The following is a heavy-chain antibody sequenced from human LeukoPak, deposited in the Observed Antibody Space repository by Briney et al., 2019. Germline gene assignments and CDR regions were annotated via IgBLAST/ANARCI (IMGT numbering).Heavy chain of an antibody. Sequence: ASVKVSCKASGYTFTSYGISWVGQAPGQGLEWMGWISAYNGNTNYAQKLQGRVTMTTDTSTSTAYMELRSLRSDDTAVYYCARDGVLRFLEWASVNYLNDYWGQGTLVTVSS. V-gene: IGHV1-18*01. CDR3: ARDGVLRFLEWASVNYLNDY. D-gene: IGHD3-3*01. J-gene: IGHJ4*02. CDR2: ISAYNGNT. CDR1: GYTFTSYG.